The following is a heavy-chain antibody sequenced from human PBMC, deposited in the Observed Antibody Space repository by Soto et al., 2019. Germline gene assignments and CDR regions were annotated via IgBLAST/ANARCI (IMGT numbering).Heavy chain of an antibody. V-gene: IGHV4-31*03. J-gene: IGHJ4*02. D-gene: IGHD1-7*01. CDR2: IYYSGST. CDR1: GGSISSGGYY. CDR3: ARERTHYFDY. Sequence: PSETLSLTCTVSGGSISSGGYYWSWIRQHPGKGLEWIGYIYYSGSTYYNPSLKSRVTISVDTSKNQFSLKLSSVTAADTDVYYCARERTHYFDYWGQGTLVTVYS.